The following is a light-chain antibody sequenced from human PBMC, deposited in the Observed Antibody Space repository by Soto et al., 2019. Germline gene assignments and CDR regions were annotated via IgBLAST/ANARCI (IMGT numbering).Light chain of an antibody. J-gene: IGKJ1*01. CDR2: KAS. CDR3: HQYGISPPT. V-gene: IGKV1-5*03. Sequence: DIQMTQSPSTLSASVGDRVTITCRASQSISSWLAWYQQKPGKAPKLLIYKASSLESGVPSRFSGSGSGTEFTLTISSLEPEDFAVFYCHQYGISPPTFGPGTKVDIK. CDR1: QSISSW.